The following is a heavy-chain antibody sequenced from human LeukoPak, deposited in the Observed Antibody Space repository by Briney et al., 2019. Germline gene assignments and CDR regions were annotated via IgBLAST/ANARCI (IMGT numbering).Heavy chain of an antibody. J-gene: IGHJ4*02. CDR1: GGSISSSNW. V-gene: IGHV4-4*02. CDR2: IYHSGST. Sequence: SGTLSLTCAVSGGSISSSNWWSWVRQPPGKGLEWIGEIYHSGSTNYNPSLESRVTISVDTSKNHFSLKVTSVTAADTAVYYCARESRGRDYFNAHFDYWGQGSLVTVSS. D-gene: IGHD2/OR15-2a*01. CDR3: ARESRGRDYFNAHFDY.